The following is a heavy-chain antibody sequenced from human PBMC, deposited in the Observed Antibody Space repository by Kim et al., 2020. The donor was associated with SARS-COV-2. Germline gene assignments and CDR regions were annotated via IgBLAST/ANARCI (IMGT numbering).Heavy chain of an antibody. CDR2: IDCGNGNT. CDR3: LRGVDCDY. V-gene: IGHV1-3*01. Sequence: ASVKVSCKTSGHFFTRDSIHWVRQAPGQGLEWMGGIDCGNGNTIYSQKFQGRVTFTTDTSASTAYMELSCLRSEDSAVYYCLRGVDCDYCSQGVLVTVAS. CDR1: GHFFTRDS. J-gene: IGHJ4*02. D-gene: IGHD2-21*02.